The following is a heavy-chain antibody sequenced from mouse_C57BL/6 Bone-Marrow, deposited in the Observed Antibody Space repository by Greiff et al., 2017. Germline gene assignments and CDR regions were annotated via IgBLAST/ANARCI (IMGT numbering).Heavy chain of an antibody. V-gene: IGHV5-6*02. CDR3: ARHKAPYFDY. CDR2: ISSGGSYT. CDR1: GFTFSSYG. J-gene: IGHJ2*01. Sequence: DVMLVESGGDLVKPGGSLKLSCAASGFTFSSYGMPWVRQPPDKRLEWVATISSGGSYTYYPDTVKGRFTISRYNAKNTLFLQMSSLKSEDTASYCCARHKAPYFDYWGQGTTLTVSS.